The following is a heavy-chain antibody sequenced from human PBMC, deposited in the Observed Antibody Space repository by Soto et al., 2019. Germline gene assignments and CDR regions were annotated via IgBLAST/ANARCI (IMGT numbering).Heavy chain of an antibody. D-gene: IGHD3-22*01. CDR2: IYYSGST. J-gene: IGHJ5*02. V-gene: IGHV4-31*03. CDR1: GGSISSGGYY. CDR3: ARVNSSRMVITENWFDP. Sequence: PSDTLSLTCTVSGGSISSGGYYWSWIRQHPGKGLEWIGYIYYSGSTYYNPSLKSRVTISVDTSKNQFSLKLSSVTAADTAVYYCARVNSSRMVITENWFDPWGQGTLVTVSS.